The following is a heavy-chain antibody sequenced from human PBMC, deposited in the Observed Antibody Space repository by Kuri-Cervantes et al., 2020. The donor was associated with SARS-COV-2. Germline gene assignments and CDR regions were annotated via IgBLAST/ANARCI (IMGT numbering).Heavy chain of an antibody. D-gene: IGHD3-10*01. V-gene: IGHV3-30-3*01. Sequence: GESLKISCAASGFTFSSYAMRWVRQAPGKGLEWVAVISYDGSNKYYADSVKGRFTISRDNSKNTLYLQMDSLRADDTAVYYCVKDYYGSGINWIFDSWGQGALVTVSS. CDR1: GFTFSSYA. CDR2: ISYDGSNK. CDR3: VKDYYGSGINWIFDS. J-gene: IGHJ4*02.